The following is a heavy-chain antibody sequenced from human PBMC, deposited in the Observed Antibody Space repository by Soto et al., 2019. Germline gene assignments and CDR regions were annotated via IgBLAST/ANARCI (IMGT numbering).Heavy chain of an antibody. Sequence: QVQLQESGPGLVKPSQTLSLTCTVSGGSISSGGYNCSWIRQHPVKGLEWSGYIYYSGTTYYNPSLKSRVTISVDASKNQFSLRLTYVTAADTAVYYCARVNPGQWLVKYWGQGTLVTVSS. J-gene: IGHJ4*02. CDR3: ARVNPGQWLVKY. V-gene: IGHV4-31*03. CDR1: GGSISSGGYN. D-gene: IGHD6-19*01. CDR2: IYYSGTT.